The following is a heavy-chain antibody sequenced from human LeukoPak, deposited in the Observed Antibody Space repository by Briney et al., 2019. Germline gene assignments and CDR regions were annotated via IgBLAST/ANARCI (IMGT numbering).Heavy chain of an antibody. CDR1: GFTFSSYG. CDR3: AKAFIAVAGSSYYYYYGMDV. J-gene: IGHJ6*02. D-gene: IGHD6-19*01. CDR2: ISYDGSNK. Sequence: QPGRSLRLSCAASGFTFSSYGMHWVRQAPGKGLEWVAVISYDGSNKYYADSVKGRFTISRDNSKNTLYLQMNSLRAEDTAVYYCAKAFIAVAGSSYYYYYGMDVWGQGTTVTVSS. V-gene: IGHV3-30*18.